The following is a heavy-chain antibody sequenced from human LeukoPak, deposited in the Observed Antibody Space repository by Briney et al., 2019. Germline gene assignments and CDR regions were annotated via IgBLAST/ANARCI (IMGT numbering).Heavy chain of an antibody. CDR3: ARENYSSGWYGIIDY. D-gene: IGHD6-19*01. CDR2: IYYSGNT. J-gene: IGHJ4*02. Sequence: SETLSLTCTVSGGSISNYYWSWIRQPPGKGLEWIGYIYYSGNTNYNPSLKSRVTISVDTSKNQFSLRLSSVTAADTAVYYCARENYSSGWYGIIDYWGQGTLVTVSS. V-gene: IGHV4-59*01. CDR1: GGSISNYY.